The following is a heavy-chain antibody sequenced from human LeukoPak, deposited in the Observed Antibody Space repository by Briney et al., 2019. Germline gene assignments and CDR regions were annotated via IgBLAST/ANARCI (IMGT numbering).Heavy chain of an antibody. CDR2: INPNSGGT. V-gene: IGHV1-2*06. CDR3: ARDGGSWHHPFYYFDY. J-gene: IGHJ4*02. D-gene: IGHD2-15*01. CDR1: GYTFTAYF. Sequence: ASVKVSCKASGYTFTAYFMHWVRQAPGQGLEWMGLINPNSGGTNYAQKFQGRVTMTRDTSITTAYMDLSRLTYDDTAVYYCARDGGSWHHPFYYFDYWGQGTLVTVSS.